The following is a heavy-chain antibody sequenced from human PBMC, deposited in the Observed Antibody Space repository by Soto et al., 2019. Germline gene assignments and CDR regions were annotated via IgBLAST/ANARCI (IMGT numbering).Heavy chain of an antibody. J-gene: IGHJ4*02. Sequence: ASVKVSCKASGYTLIMYYIHWMRQAPGQGLEWMGLINPSGGSTTYAQKFQGRVTMTRDTSTSTAYMELRSLRSDDTAVYYCARDWFGVDYWGQGTLVTVSS. D-gene: IGHD3-16*01. CDR1: GYTLIMYY. CDR2: INPSGGST. V-gene: IGHV1-46*01. CDR3: ARDWFGVDY.